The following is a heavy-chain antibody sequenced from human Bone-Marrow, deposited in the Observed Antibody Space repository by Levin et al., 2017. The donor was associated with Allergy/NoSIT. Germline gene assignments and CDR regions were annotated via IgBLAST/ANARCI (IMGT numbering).Heavy chain of an antibody. D-gene: IGHD3-10*01. V-gene: IGHV3-23*01. CDR3: AKDRRSSEYYYGSGSLFDY. J-gene: IGHJ4*02. Sequence: RGESLKISCAASGFTFSSYAMSWVRQAPGKGLEWVSAISGSGGSTYYADSVKGRFTISRDNSKNTLYLQMNSLRAEDTAVYYCAKDRRSSEYYYGSGSLFDYWGQGTLVTVSS. CDR2: ISGSGGST. CDR1: GFTFSSYA.